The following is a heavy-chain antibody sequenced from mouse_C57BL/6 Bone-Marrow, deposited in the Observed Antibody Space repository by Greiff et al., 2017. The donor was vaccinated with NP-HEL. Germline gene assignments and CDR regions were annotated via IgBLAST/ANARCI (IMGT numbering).Heavy chain of an antibody. D-gene: IGHD1-1*01. CDR2: IDPENGDT. CDR1: GFNIKDDY. J-gene: IGHJ3*01. Sequence: VQLKQSGAELVRPGASVKLSCTASGFNIKDDYMHWVKQRPEQGLEWIGWIDPENGDTEYASKFQGKATITADTSSNTAYLQLSSLTSDDTSVYYCTTRSSSPYADWGQGTLVTFSA. CDR3: TTRSSSPYAD. V-gene: IGHV14-4*01.